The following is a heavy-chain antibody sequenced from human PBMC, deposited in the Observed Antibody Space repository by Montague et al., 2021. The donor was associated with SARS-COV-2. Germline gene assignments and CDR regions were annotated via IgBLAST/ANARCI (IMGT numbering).Heavy chain of an antibody. V-gene: IGHV4-59*01. J-gene: IGHJ3*02. Sequence: SETLSLTCTVSGGSIRSYYWSWIRQYPGKGLEWIGYIYYSGSTNYNPSLKSRVTISVDTSKNQFSLRLSSVTAADTAVFYCARAYRVGDAFDIWGQGTMVTVSS. D-gene: IGHD1-26*01. CDR2: IYYSGST. CDR1: GGSIRSYY. CDR3: ARAYRVGDAFDI.